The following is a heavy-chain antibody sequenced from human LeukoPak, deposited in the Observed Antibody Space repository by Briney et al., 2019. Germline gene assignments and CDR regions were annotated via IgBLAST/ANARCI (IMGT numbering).Heavy chain of an antibody. CDR1: GYXFLGYY. V-gene: IGHV1-2*02. D-gene: IGHD6-19*01. CDR2: INPNSGGT. J-gene: IGHJ6*02. CDR3: ARDGEFSSGWNYHYALDV. Sequence: VASVKVSCKASGYXFLGYYMHWVRQAPGQGLEWMGWINPNSGGTNYAQKFQGRVTMTRDTSITTAYMEMSGLRSDDTAVYYCARDGEFSSGWNYHYALDVWGQGTTVTVS.